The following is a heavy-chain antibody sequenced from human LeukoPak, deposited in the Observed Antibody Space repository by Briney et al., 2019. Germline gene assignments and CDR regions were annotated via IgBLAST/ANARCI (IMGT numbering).Heavy chain of an antibody. CDR3: ARGQYYDSSGLHY. J-gene: IGHJ4*02. CDR2: ISSSSSTI. Sequence: GGSLRLSCAASGFTFSSYSMLWVRQAPGKGLEWVSYISSSSSTIYYADSVKGRFTISRDNSKNTLYLQMNSLRAEDTAVYYCARGQYYDSSGLHYWGQGTLVTVSS. CDR1: GFTFSSYS. D-gene: IGHD3-22*01. V-gene: IGHV3-48*01.